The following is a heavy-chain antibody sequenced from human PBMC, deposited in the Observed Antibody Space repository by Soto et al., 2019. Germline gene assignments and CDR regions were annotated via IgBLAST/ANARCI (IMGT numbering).Heavy chain of an antibody. V-gene: IGHV1-18*01. CDR3: ARESQAPYYYYGMDV. CDR1: GYTFTNYG. Sequence: QVQVVQSGDEVKKPGASVKVSCKASGYTFTNYGFSWVRQAPGQGLEWMGWISGYNGNTKYAEKFQGRVTMTTDTSTSTAHMEPRRLRSDDTAVYYCARESQAPYYYYGMDVWGQGTAVTVSS. J-gene: IGHJ6*02. CDR2: ISGYNGNT.